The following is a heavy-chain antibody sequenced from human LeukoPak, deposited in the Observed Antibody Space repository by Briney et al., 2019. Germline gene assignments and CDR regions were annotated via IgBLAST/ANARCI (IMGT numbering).Heavy chain of an antibody. CDR3: AKGRTLVGGSTRSYDY. D-gene: IGHD1-26*01. CDR2: ISGGGGET. CDR1: GFTLSSYS. Sequence: GGSLRLSCAASGFTLSSYSMSWVRQAPGKGLEWVSVISGGGGETFYADSVKGRFTISRDNSKNTLYLQMNSLRVEDTAVYYCAKGRTLVGGSTRSYDYWGQGTLVTVSS. V-gene: IGHV3-23*01. J-gene: IGHJ4*02.